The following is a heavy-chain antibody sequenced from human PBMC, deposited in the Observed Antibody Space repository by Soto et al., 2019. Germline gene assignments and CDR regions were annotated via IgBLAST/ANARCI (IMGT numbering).Heavy chain of an antibody. D-gene: IGHD6-13*01. CDR1: GFTFSSYW. Sequence: EVQLVESGGGLVQPGGSLRLSCVDSGFTFSSYWMSWVRQAPLKGLERVGNIKQDGSEENYADAVKGRFTISRDNAKNSMYLQMNSLRVEDTAVYYCARIAASGRGWDVWGQGTTVVVSS. CDR2: IKQDGSEE. J-gene: IGHJ6*02. CDR3: ARIAASGRGWDV. V-gene: IGHV3-7*01.